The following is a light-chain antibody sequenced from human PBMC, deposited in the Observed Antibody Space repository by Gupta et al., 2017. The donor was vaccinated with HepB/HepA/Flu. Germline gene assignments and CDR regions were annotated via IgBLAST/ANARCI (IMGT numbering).Light chain of an antibody. J-gene: IGKJ4*02. Sequence: DIQMTQSPSTLSASVGDRVTITCRASPTSRTWVAWYQQKAGKGPKLLNDKASTLASGVPTRVSGSDSGTELTLTISSLQLDDFATYYSQQYKRFPGAFGEGTKVEIK. CDR2: KAS. CDR3: QQYKRFPGA. V-gene: IGKV1-5*03. CDR1: PTSRTW.